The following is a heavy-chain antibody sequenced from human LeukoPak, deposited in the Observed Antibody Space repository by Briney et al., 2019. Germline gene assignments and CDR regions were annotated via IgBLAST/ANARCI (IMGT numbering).Heavy chain of an antibody. J-gene: IGHJ4*02. V-gene: IGHV3-33*01. Sequence: GGSLRLSCAASGFTFSSYGMHWVRQAPGKGLEWVAVIWYDGSNKYYADSVKGRFTISRDNSKNTLYLQMNSLRAEDTAVYYCARNGRYGSGSYYFGYWGQGTLVTVSS. CDR2: IWYDGSNK. D-gene: IGHD3-10*01. CDR1: GFTFSSYG. CDR3: ARNGRYGSGSYYFGY.